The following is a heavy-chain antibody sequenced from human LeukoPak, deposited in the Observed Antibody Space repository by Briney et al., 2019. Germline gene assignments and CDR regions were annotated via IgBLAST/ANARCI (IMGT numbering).Heavy chain of an antibody. CDR3: AKADEIVPAVIGTFDY. J-gene: IGHJ4*02. CDR1: GFTFSSYA. Sequence: PGGSLRLSCAASGFTFSSYAMSWVRQAPGKGLEWVSAISGSGGSTYYADSVKGRFTISSDNSKNTLYLQMNSLRAEDTAVYYCAKADEIVPAVIGTFDYWGQGTLVTVSS. V-gene: IGHV3-23*01. D-gene: IGHD2-2*01. CDR2: ISGSGGST.